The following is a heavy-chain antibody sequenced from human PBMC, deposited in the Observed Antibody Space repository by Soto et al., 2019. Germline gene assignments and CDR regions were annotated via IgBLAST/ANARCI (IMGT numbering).Heavy chain of an antibody. CDR2: IYYSGST. J-gene: IGHJ4*02. CDR3: ARGLGDFWSGYVWSFDY. V-gene: IGHV4-59*01. CDR1: GGSISSYY. D-gene: IGHD3-3*01. Sequence: KTSETLSLTCTVSGGSISSYYWSWIRQPPGKGLEWIGYIYYSGSTNYNPSLKSRVTISVDTSKNQFSLKLSSVTAADTAVYYCARGLGDFWSGYVWSFDYWGQGTLVTVSS.